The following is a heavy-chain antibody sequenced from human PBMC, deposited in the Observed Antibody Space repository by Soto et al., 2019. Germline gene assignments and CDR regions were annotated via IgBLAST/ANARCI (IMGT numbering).Heavy chain of an antibody. D-gene: IGHD3-10*01. V-gene: IGHV3-15*07. CDR2: IKSKTDGGTT. CDR3: TTGGGLLWFGELFVY. CDR1: GFTFSNAW. Sequence: EVQLVESGGGLVKPGGSLRLSCAASGFTFSNAWMNWVRQAPGKGLEWVGRIKSKTDGGTTDYAAPVKGRVTISRDDSKNTLYLQMNSLKTDDTAVYYCTTGGGLLWFGELFVYWGQGTLVTVSS. J-gene: IGHJ4*02.